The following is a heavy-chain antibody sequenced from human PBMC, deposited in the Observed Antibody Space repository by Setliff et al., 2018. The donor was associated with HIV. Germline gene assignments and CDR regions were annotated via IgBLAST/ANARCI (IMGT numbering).Heavy chain of an antibody. V-gene: IGHV3-23*01. CDR1: GFTVSTYY. Sequence: PGGSLRLSCAASGFTVSTYYMSWVRQAPGKGLEWVALISWGGGGIYYADFVGGRFAISRDNSKNTLYLLMSGLRVEDTAVYYCAKDGISGGAYPPYYFGYWGHGTLVTVS. CDR3: AKDGISGGAYPPYYFGY. CDR2: ISWGGGGI. D-gene: IGHD2-15*01. J-gene: IGHJ4*01.